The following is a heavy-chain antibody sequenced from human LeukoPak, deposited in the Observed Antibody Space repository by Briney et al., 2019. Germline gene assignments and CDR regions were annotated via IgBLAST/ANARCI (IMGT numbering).Heavy chain of an antibody. CDR1: GFTFGDYA. CDR2: IRSKAYGGTT. D-gene: IGHD5-18*01. CDR3: TRALTERAWIQLWSNPMADN. Sequence: TGGSLRLSCAASGFTFGDYAMSWVRQAPGKGLEWVGFIRSKAYGGTTEYAASVKGRFTISRDDSKSIAYLQMNSLKTEDTAVYYCTRALTERAWIQLWSNPMADNWGQGTLVTVSS. V-gene: IGHV3-49*04. J-gene: IGHJ4*02.